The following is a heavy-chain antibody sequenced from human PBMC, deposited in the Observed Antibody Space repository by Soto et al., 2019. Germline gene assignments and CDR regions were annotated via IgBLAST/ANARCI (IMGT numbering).Heavy chain of an antibody. Sequence: PGGSLRLSCAASGFTFSSYGMHWVRQAPGKGLEWVAVISYDGSNKYYADSVKGRFTISRDNSKNTLYLQMNSLRAEDTAVYYCAKDKGWELHPHYFDYWGQGTLVTVSS. V-gene: IGHV3-30*18. J-gene: IGHJ4*02. CDR1: GFTFSSYG. D-gene: IGHD1-26*01. CDR2: ISYDGSNK. CDR3: AKDKGWELHPHYFDY.